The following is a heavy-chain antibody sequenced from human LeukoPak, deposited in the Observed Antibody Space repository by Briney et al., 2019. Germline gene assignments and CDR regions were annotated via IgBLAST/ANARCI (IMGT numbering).Heavy chain of an antibody. CDR1: GFTFDDYA. J-gene: IGHJ6*02. D-gene: IGHD6-13*01. Sequence: GGSLRLSCAASGFTFDDYAMHWVRQAPGKGLEWVSGISWNSGSIGYADSVKGRFTISRDNSKNTLYLQMNSLRAEDTAVYYCAKDTRLYSSSWDYYYYGMDVWGQGTTVTVSS. CDR3: AKDTRLYSSSWDYYYYGMDV. CDR2: ISWNSGSI. V-gene: IGHV3-9*01.